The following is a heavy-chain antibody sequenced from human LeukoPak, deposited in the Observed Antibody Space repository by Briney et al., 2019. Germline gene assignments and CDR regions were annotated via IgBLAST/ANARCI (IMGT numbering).Heavy chain of an antibody. CDR1: GYSFTSYW. V-gene: IGHV5-51*01. Sequence: GESLKISCKGSGYSFTSYWIGWVRQMPGKGLEWMGIIYPGDSDTGYSPSFQGQVTISADKSISTAYLQWSSLKASDTAMYYCARQGGEIAAAGTYWYFDLWGRGTLVTVSS. J-gene: IGHJ2*01. D-gene: IGHD6-13*01. CDR2: IYPGDSDT. CDR3: ARQGGEIAAAGTYWYFDL.